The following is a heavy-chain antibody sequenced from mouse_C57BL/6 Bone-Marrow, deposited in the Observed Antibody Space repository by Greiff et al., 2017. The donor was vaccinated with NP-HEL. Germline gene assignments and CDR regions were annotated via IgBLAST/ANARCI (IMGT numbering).Heavy chain of an antibody. Sequence: EVQGVESGGGLVQPGGSLKLSCAASGFTFSDYGMAWVRQAPRKGPEWVAFISNLAYSIYYADTVTGRFTISRENAKNTLYLEMSSLRSEDTAMYYCARQGPYYYGSSYGYFDVWGTGTTVTVSS. D-gene: IGHD1-1*01. CDR1: GFTFSDYG. CDR2: ISNLAYSI. CDR3: ARQGPYYYGSSYGYFDV. J-gene: IGHJ1*03. V-gene: IGHV5-15*01.